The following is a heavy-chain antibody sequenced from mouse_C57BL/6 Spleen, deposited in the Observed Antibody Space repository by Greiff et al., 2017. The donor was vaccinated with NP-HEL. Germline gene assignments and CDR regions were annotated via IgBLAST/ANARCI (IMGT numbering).Heavy chain of an antibody. CDR1: GFTFSDYG. J-gene: IGHJ2*01. Sequence: EVKLMESGGGLVKPGGSLKLSCAASGFTFSDYGMHWVRQAPEKGLEWVAYISSGSSTINYADTVKGRFTISRNNSKNTLFLKMTSLGSEDTAMYYCARDSYFDYWGQGTTLTVSS. CDR3: ARDSYFDY. V-gene: IGHV5-17*01. CDR2: ISSGSSTI.